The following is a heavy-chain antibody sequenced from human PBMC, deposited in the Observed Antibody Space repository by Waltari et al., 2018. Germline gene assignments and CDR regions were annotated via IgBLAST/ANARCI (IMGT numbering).Heavy chain of an antibody. Sequence: EVQLVESGGALVQPGGSLNLSCAASGLILGDYAIHWVRQASGKGPEWVGRIRSRFKGDATAYGESVQGRFTISRDDSKNTVYLEMNSLKTDDTAVYYCIRPFEMGIDWGQGTLVTVSS. CDR3: IRPFEMGID. CDR1: GLILGDYA. V-gene: IGHV3-73*01. D-gene: IGHD7-27*01. J-gene: IGHJ4*02. CDR2: IRSRFKGDAT.